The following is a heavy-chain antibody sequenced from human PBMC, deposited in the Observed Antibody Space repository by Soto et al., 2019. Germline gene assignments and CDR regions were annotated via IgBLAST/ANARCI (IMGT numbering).Heavy chain of an antibody. D-gene: IGHD2-2*01. Sequence: GGSLRLSCAASGFTFSSYGMHWVRQAPGKGLEWVAVISYDGSNKYYADSVKGRFTISRDNSKNTLYLQMNSLRAEDTAVYYCAKDDCISTSCLLFDYWGQGTLVTVSS. J-gene: IGHJ4*02. CDR2: ISYDGSNK. CDR3: AKDDCISTSCLLFDY. CDR1: GFTFSSYG. V-gene: IGHV3-30*18.